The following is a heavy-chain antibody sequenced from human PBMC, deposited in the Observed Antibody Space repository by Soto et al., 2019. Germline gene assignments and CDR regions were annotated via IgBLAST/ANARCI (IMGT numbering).Heavy chain of an antibody. D-gene: IGHD1-1*01. J-gene: IGHJ3*02. Sequence: QVQLQQSGPGLVKPSQTLSLTCVISGDSVSSNNVAWNWIRQSPSRGLEWLGRTYYRSKWYNNYAVSVKSRTTINADTSKNQFSLQLASVTPEATAVYYGARGFNYAIDNWGQGRLVTVS. CDR1: GDSVSSNNVA. CDR3: ARGFNYAIDN. V-gene: IGHV6-1*01. CDR2: TYYRSKWYN.